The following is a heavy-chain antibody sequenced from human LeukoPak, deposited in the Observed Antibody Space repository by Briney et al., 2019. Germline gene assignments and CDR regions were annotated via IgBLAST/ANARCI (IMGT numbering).Heavy chain of an antibody. CDR2: IIPMFGAT. V-gene: IGHV1-69*13. CDR3: ARGDTVTTSLLGY. Sequence: GASVKVSCKASGGTFSKYGISGVRQAPGEGLDWMGGIIPMFGATEFAHRFQGRVTITADESTNTPYMELSSLRSEDTAVYYCARGDTVTTSLLGYWGQGTLVTVSS. CDR1: GGTFSKYG. D-gene: IGHD4-17*01. J-gene: IGHJ4*02.